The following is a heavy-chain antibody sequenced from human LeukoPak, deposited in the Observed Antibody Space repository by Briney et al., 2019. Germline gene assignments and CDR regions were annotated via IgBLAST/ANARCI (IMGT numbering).Heavy chain of an antibody. D-gene: IGHD5-12*01. V-gene: IGHV3-23*01. CDR3: AKEYSGYDFDY. J-gene: IGHJ4*02. Sequence: GGSLRLSCAASGFTLRSYAMSWVRQAPGKGLEWVSAISGSGGSTYYADSVKGRFTISRDNSQNTLYLQMNSLRAGDTAVYYCAKEYSGYDFDYWGQGTLVTVSS. CDR2: ISGSGGST. CDR1: GFTLRSYA.